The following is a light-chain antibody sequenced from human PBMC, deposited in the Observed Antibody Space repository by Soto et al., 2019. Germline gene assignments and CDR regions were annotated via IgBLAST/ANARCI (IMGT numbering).Light chain of an antibody. V-gene: IGLV2-14*01. CDR2: EVS. CDR1: SSDIGAYDY. Sequence: QSALTQPPSASGSPGQSVTISCTGTSSDIGAYDYVSWYQQHPGKAPKLMIYEVSNRPSGVSNRFSGSKSGNTASLTISGLQAEDEADYYCSSYTSSSTPVFGGGTKVTVL. CDR3: SSYTSSSTPV. J-gene: IGLJ2*01.